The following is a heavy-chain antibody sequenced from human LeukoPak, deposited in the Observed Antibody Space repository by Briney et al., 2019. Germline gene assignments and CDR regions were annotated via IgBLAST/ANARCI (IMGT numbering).Heavy chain of an antibody. CDR2: ISYDGSNK. CDR3: AKDTRYSSGWPHDY. D-gene: IGHD6-19*01. Sequence: PGRSLILSCAASGFTFSSYAMHWVRQAPGKGLEWVAVISYDGSNKYYADSVKGRFTISRDNSKSTLYLLMNSLRAEDKAVYYCAKDTRYSSGWPHDYWGQGTLVTVSS. CDR1: GFTFSSYA. V-gene: IGHV3-30*04. J-gene: IGHJ4*02.